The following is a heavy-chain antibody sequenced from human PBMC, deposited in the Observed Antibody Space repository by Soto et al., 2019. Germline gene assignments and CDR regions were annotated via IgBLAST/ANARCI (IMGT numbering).Heavy chain of an antibody. CDR3: ARHSRASGHFYYGMDV. D-gene: IGHD1-26*01. V-gene: IGHV1-69*06. CDR2: IIPLYGTA. CDR1: GGTFSNHA. Sequence: QVQLVQSGAEVKKPGSSVKVSCKPSGGTFSNHAISWVRQAPGQGLEWVGGIIPLYGTANYGQKFQGRVTITADKSTSTDYMEMRSLRSEDTAIYYCARHSRASGHFYYGMDVWGQGTTISVSS. J-gene: IGHJ6*01.